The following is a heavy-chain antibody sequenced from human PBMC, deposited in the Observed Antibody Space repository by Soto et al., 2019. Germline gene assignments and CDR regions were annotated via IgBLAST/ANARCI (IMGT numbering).Heavy chain of an antibody. CDR1: GFTFSSYG. V-gene: IGHV3-33*01. CDR2: IWYDGSNK. J-gene: IGHJ3*02. Sequence: GGSLRLSCAASGFTFSSYGMHWVRQAPGKGLEWVAVIWYDGSNKYYADSVKGRLTISRDNSKNTLYLQMNSLRAEDTAVYYCARDSGLGYSSGEDAFDIWGQGTMVTVSS. D-gene: IGHD6-19*01. CDR3: ARDSGLGYSSGEDAFDI.